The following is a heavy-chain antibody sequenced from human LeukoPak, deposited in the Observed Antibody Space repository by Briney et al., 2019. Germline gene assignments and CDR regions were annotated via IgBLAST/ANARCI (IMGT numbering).Heavy chain of an antibody. V-gene: IGHV3-30-3*01. CDR3: ASAVFKYTSGSDLFDY. Sequence: GGSLRLSCAASGFTFNYYALHWVRQAPGKGLEWVSLISFDGNKKYFADSVKGRFTISRDNSKNTLFLQMNSLRAEDTAVYYCASAVFKYTSGSDLFDYWGQGTLVTVSS. CDR2: ISFDGNKK. D-gene: IGHD1-1*01. J-gene: IGHJ4*02. CDR1: GFTFNYYA.